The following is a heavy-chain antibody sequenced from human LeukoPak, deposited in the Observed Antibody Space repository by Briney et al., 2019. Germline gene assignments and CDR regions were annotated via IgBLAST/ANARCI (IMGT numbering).Heavy chain of an antibody. V-gene: IGHV4-39*02. Sequence: SETLSLTCTVSGGSIGSSSYYWGWIRQPPGMGLEWIVSIYYSGSTYYNPSLKSRATISVDTSKNQFSLKLSSVTAADTAVYYCARDLTHYFDYWGQGTLVTVSS. CDR1: GGSIGSSSYY. J-gene: IGHJ4*02. CDR2: IYYSGST. CDR3: ARDLTHYFDY.